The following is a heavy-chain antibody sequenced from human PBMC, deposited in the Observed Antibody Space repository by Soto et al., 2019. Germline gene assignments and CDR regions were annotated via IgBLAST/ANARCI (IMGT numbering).Heavy chain of an antibody. V-gene: IGHV1-69*06. J-gene: IGHJ4*02. Sequence: SVNVSCKASGGTFSSYAISWVGQAPGQGLEWMGGIIPIFGTANYAQKFQGRVTITADKSTSTAYMELRSLRSEDTAVYYCARGDCSSTSCYYYFDYWGQGTLVTVS. CDR2: IIPIFGTA. CDR3: ARGDCSSTSCYYYFDY. CDR1: GGTFSSYA. D-gene: IGHD2-2*01.